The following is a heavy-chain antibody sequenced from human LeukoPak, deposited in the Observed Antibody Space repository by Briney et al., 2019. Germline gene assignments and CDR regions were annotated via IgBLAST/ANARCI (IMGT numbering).Heavy chain of an antibody. CDR2: IYYSGST. J-gene: IGHJ4*02. Sequence: SETLSLTCTVSGGSISSSSYYWGWIRQPPGKGLEWIGSIYYSGSTYYNPSLKSRVTISVDTSKNQFSLKLSSMTAADTAVYYYARQGSLRGYWGQGTLVTVSS. D-gene: IGHD3-3*01. CDR3: ARQGSLRGY. CDR1: GGSISSSSYY. V-gene: IGHV4-39*01.